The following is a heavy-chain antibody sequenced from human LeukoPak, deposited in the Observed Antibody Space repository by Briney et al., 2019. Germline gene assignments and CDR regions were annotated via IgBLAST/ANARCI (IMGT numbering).Heavy chain of an antibody. D-gene: IGHD2-15*01. CDR2: INPNTGGT. V-gene: IGHV1-2*02. Sequence: GASVKVSCKTSGYTFTDSYIHWVRQAPGQGLEWMGWINPNTGGTDYGQNFQGRLTMTRDTLTSTAYMELTRLTSDDTAIYYCARGAGWGGYSRYYMDVWGKGTTVTVSS. CDR3: ARGAGWGGYSRYYMDV. J-gene: IGHJ6*03. CDR1: GYTFTDSY.